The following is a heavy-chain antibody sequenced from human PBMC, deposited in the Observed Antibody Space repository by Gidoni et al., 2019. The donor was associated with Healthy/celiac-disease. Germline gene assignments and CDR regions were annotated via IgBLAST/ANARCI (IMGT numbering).Heavy chain of an antibody. J-gene: IGHJ5*02. V-gene: IGHV4-34*01. CDR3: ARVGGHIAAAATDFDP. CDR1: GGSFSGYY. CDR2: INHSGST. D-gene: IGHD6-13*01. Sequence: QVQLQQWGAVLLKPSETLSLTCAVYGGSFSGYYWTWIRQPPGKGLEWIGEINHSGSTNYNPSLKSRVTISVDTSKNQFSLKLSSVTAADTAVYYCARVGGHIAAAATDFDPWGQGTLVTVSS.